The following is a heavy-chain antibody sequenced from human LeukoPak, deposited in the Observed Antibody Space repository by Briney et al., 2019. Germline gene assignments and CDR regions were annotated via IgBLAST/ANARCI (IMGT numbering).Heavy chain of an antibody. V-gene: IGHV1-2*02. Sequence: GASVKVSYKASGYTFTGYYIHWVRQAPGQGLEWMGWINPNSGGTNYAQKFQGRVTMTRDTSISTAYMELSRLRSDDTAVYYCARDTLFPTIPLDYWGQGTLVTVSS. J-gene: IGHJ4*02. CDR3: ARDTLFPTIPLDY. CDR2: INPNSGGT. CDR1: GYTFTGYY. D-gene: IGHD2-21*01.